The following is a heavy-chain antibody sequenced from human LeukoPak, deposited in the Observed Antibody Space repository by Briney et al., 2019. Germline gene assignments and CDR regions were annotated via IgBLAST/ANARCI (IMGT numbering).Heavy chain of an antibody. CDR2: IYYSGST. CDR3: ATTPRV. Sequence: PSETLSLTYTVSGGSISSNWWSWVRQPPGKGLEWIGEIYYSGSTNYNPSLKSRVTISVDKSRNQFSLNLNSVTAADTAVYYCATTPRVWGKGTTVTVSS. J-gene: IGHJ6*04. V-gene: IGHV4-4*02. CDR1: GGSISSNW.